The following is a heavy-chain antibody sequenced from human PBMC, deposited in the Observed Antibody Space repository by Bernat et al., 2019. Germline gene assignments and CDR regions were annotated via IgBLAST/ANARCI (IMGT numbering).Heavy chain of an antibody. D-gene: IGHD6-13*01. V-gene: IGHV3-30*18. CDR2: VSYDGRLK. CDR1: GFTFNNHG. Sequence: QVQLVESGGGVVQPGRSLRLSCAASGFTFNNHGMQWVRQAPGKGLEWVAVVSYDGRLKSYSDSVKGRFTISRDNSRDTLYLQMNSLRAEDTALYYCTKEGGAAGSRYQAYYDFWGKGILVTVSA. J-gene: IGHJ4*02. CDR3: TKEGGAAGSRYQAYYDF.